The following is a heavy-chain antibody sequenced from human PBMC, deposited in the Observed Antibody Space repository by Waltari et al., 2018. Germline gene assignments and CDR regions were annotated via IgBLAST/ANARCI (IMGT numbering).Heavy chain of an antibody. Sequence: QVQLVQSGAEVTKPGASVKVSCKAAGYRFTGYYLHWRRQAPGQGLEWVGRIIPDSGVTKYAQNFQGRVTMTRDTSTNTAYMELNSLTSDDTAVYYCARGRNDLSAFFDPWGQGTLVAVSS. CDR3: ARGRNDLSAFFDP. CDR2: IIPDSGVT. V-gene: IGHV1-2*06. D-gene: IGHD2-21*02. CDR1: GYRFTGYY. J-gene: IGHJ5*02.